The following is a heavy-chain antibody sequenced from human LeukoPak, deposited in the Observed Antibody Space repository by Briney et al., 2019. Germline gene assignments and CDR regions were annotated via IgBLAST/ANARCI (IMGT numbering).Heavy chain of an antibody. Sequence: GGSLRHSCAASGFIFSNFEMNWVRQAPGKGLEWVSHISHTGDIKYADSVKGRFTISRDNSKNSQYLQMTSLRAEDTAVYYCARSSGSYRPFDSWGQGILVTVSS. CDR2: ISHTGDI. D-gene: IGHD3-22*01. CDR1: GFIFSNFE. J-gene: IGHJ5*01. V-gene: IGHV3-48*03. CDR3: ARSSGSYRPFDS.